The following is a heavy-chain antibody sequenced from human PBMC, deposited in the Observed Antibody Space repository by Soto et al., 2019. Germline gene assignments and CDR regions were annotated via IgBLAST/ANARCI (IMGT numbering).Heavy chain of an antibody. V-gene: IGHV3-23*01. Sequence: EVQLLESGGGLVQPGGSLRLSCAASGFSITNYAMGWVRQAPGKGLEWVSGIVGSAGSTFYAESVKGRFTISRDSSENTLLLQMNSLRAEDTAVYHCAKRAREGRSCPIDHWGQGTLVTVSS. CDR1: GFSITNYA. CDR3: AKRAREGRSCPIDH. CDR2: IVGSAGST. D-gene: IGHD3-10*01. J-gene: IGHJ4*02.